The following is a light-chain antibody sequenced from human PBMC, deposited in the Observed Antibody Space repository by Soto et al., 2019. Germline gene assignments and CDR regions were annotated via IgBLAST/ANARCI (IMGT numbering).Light chain of an antibody. CDR2: GAS. CDR1: QSVSSSY. CDR3: QQYGSSLWT. J-gene: IGKJ1*01. Sequence: EILLTQSPCTLSLSPGERATLSCRASQSVSSSYLAWYQQKPGQAPRLLIYGASSRATGIPDRFSGSGSGTDFTLTISRLEPEDFAVYYCQQYGSSLWTFGQGTKVDIK. V-gene: IGKV3-20*01.